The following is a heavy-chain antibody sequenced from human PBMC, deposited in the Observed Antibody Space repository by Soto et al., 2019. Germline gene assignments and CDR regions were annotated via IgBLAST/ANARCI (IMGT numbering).Heavy chain of an antibody. Sequence: ASVKVSCKASGYTFTSYGISWVRQAPGQGLEWMGWISAYNGNTNYAQKIQGRVTMTTDTSTSTAYMELRSLRTDNTAVFYCGRGGFVYYDSSGYYGGGGDDYWGKGPLVT. CDR3: GRGGFVYYDSSGYYGGGGDDY. CDR2: ISAYNGNT. D-gene: IGHD3-22*01. CDR1: GYTFTSYG. V-gene: IGHV1-18*01. J-gene: IGHJ4*02.